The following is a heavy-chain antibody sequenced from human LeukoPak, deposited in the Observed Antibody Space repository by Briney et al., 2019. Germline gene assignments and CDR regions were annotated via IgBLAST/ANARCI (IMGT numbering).Heavy chain of an antibody. CDR3: AREGPSYAPSQPFFFDY. CDR2: ISGSGYRI. V-gene: IGHV3-48*03. Sequence: PGGSLRLSCAASGFTFSSDDMNWVRQAPGKGLEWVSYISGSGYRIYYAGSVKGRFTISRDNAKKSLYLQMNSLRAEDTAVYYCAREGPSYAPSQPFFFDYWGQGTLVTVSS. CDR1: GFTFSSDD. J-gene: IGHJ4*02.